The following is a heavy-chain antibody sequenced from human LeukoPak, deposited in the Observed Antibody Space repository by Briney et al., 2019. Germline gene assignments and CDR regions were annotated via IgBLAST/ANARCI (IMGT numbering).Heavy chain of an antibody. J-gene: IGHJ5*02. D-gene: IGHD6-19*01. Sequence: ASVKVSCKASGYTFTSYDINWVRQAPGQGLEWMGRINPNSGGTNYAQKFQGRVTMTRDTSISTAYMELSRLRSDDTAVYYCARVSSSDFGVPWGQGTLVTVSS. CDR1: GYTFTSYD. CDR2: INPNSGGT. V-gene: IGHV1-2*06. CDR3: ARVSSSDFGVP.